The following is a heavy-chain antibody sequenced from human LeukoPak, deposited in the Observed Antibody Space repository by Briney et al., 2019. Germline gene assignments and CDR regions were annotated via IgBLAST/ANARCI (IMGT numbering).Heavy chain of an antibody. CDR3: ARGDSCPTY. J-gene: IGHJ4*02. CDR1: GFTFSSYE. CDR2: INSGGTTI. Sequence: PGGSLRLSCAAPGFTFSSYEMNWVRQAPGRGLEWVSYINSGGTTIYYADSVKGRFTISRDNAKSSLYLQMNSLRAEDTAVYYCARGDSCPTYWGQGTLVTVSS. V-gene: IGHV3-48*03. D-gene: IGHD2-15*01.